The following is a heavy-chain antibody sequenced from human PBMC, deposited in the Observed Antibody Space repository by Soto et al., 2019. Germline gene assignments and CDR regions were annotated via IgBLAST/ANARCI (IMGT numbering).Heavy chain of an antibody. CDR1: GLTISGKKY. J-gene: IGHJ3*01. CDR2: LYDVDGS. V-gene: IGHV3-53*01. CDR3: ATWHEREHAFDV. D-gene: IGHD1-1*01. Sequence: DVQLVESGGGLIQPGESLRLSCAAFGLTISGKKYVAWVRQAPGKGLEWVSALYDVDGSFYADSVTGRFTTPSDSSKTTVYLPMNDLRPDDTAVYYCATWHEREHAFDVWGQGTTVTISS.